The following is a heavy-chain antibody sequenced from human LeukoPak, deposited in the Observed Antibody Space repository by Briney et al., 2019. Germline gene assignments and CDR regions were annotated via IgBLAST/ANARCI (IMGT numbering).Heavy chain of an antibody. D-gene: IGHD3-22*01. Sequence: GESLKISCKASGYRFTSHWIGWVRQMPGKGLEWMGIIYPGDSDTRYSPSFQGQVTFSADKSISTAYLQWSSLKASDTAMYYCARSPRNSSGYWYADYWGQGTQVTVSS. CDR1: GYRFTSHW. V-gene: IGHV5-51*01. CDR2: IYPGDSDT. CDR3: ARSPRNSSGYWYADY. J-gene: IGHJ4*02.